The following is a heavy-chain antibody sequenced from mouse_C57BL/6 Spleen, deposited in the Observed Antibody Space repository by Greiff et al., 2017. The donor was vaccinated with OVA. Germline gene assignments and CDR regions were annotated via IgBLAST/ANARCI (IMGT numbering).Heavy chain of an antibody. Sequence: QVQLQQSGAELVKPGASVKISCKASGYAFSSYWMNWVKQRPGQGLEWIGQIYPGDGDTNYNGKFKGKATLTADKSSSTAYMQLSSLTSEDSAVYFCARHYYDYVGEFAYWGQGTLVTVSA. J-gene: IGHJ3*01. CDR3: ARHYYDYVGEFAY. V-gene: IGHV1-80*01. CDR2: IYPGDGDT. D-gene: IGHD2-4*01. CDR1: GYAFSSYW.